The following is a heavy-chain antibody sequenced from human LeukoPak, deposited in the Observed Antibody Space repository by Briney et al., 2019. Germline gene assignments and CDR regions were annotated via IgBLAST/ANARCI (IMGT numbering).Heavy chain of an antibody. V-gene: IGHV5-51*01. CDR1: GYSFTNYW. J-gene: IGHJ4*02. CDR3: ARPSEVGSSGWYFDY. CDR2: IYPGDSDT. Sequence: GESLKISCKGSGYSFTNYWIGWVRQMPGKGLEWMGIIYPGDSDTRYSPSFQGQVTISADKSISTAYLQWSSLKASDTAMYYCARPSEVGSSGWYFDYWGQGTLVTVSS. D-gene: IGHD6-19*01.